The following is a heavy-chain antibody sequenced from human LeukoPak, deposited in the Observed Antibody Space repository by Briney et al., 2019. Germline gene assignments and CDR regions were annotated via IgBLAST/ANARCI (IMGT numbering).Heavy chain of an antibody. J-gene: IGHJ2*01. CDR1: GFTVSSNY. D-gene: IGHD2-15*01. CDR3: ARDQEGRSCSGGTRYLGWSFDL. V-gene: IGHV3-53*01. Sequence: PGGSLRLSCAASGFTVSSNYMSWVRQAPGKGLEWVSVIYSGGSTYYADSVKGRFTISRDNSKNTLYLQMNSLRVEDTAVYYCARDQEGRSCSGGTRYLGWSFDLWGRGTLVTVSS. CDR2: IYSGGST.